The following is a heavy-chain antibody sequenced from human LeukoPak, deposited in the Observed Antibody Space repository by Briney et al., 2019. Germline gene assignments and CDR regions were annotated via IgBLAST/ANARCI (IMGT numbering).Heavy chain of an antibody. J-gene: IGHJ4*02. CDR3: AKDRRGDDSSGYYYFDY. CDR2: ISSNGGST. V-gene: IGHV3-20*04. CDR1: GFRFEDYG. D-gene: IGHD3-22*01. Sequence: GGSLRLSCVASGFRFEDYGMSWVRQVPGKGLEWVSGISSNGGSTGYGDSVKGRFTISRDSAKNSLYLQMNSLRTEDTALYYGAKDRRGDDSSGYYYFDYWGQGTLVTVSS.